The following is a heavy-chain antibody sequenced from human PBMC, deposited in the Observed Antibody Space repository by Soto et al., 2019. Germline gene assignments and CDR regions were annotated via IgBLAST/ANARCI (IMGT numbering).Heavy chain of an antibody. CDR3: VRDGTKTLRDWFDP. D-gene: IGHD1-1*01. J-gene: IGHJ5*02. CDR2: IYATGTT. CDR1: GASISGFY. Sequence: SETLSLTCTVSGASISGFYWSWIRKSAGKGLEWIGRIYATGTTDYNPSLKSRVMMSVDTSKKQFSLKLRSVTAADTAVYYCVRDGTKTLRDWFDPWGHGMLVTV. V-gene: IGHV4-4*07.